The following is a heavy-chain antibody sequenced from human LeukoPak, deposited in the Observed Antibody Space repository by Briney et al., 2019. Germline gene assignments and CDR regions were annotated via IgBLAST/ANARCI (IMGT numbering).Heavy chain of an antibody. CDR1: GGSISSYY. CDR3: GSSHSSSWYDF. D-gene: IGHD6-13*01. CDR2: LSTSGTT. V-gene: IGHV4-4*07. J-gene: IGHJ4*02. Sequence: SETLSLNCTVSGGSISSYYWSWIRQTAGKGLEWIGRLSTSGTTNYNPSLKSRVTMSVDTSKNQFSLYFHSVTAADTAVYFCGSSHSSSWYDFWGQGTLVTVSS.